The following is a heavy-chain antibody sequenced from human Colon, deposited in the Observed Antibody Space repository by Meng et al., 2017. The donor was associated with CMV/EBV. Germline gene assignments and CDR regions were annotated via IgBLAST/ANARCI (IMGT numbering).Heavy chain of an antibody. Sequence: GESLKISCAASGFTFSSYAMSWVRQAAGKGLEWVSGISGSGYSTYYAGSVKGRFTISRDNSKNTLYLQMNSLRAEDTAVYYCAKVSAGYDILTGYLYFDYWGQGTLVTVSS. J-gene: IGHJ4*02. CDR2: ISGSGYST. D-gene: IGHD3-9*01. V-gene: IGHV3-23*01. CDR3: AKVSAGYDILTGYLYFDY. CDR1: GFTFSSYA.